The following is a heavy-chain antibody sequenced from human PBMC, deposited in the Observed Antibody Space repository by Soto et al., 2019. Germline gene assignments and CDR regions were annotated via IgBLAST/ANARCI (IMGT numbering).Heavy chain of an antibody. Sequence: SVKVSCKASRVAFSKFIVTWVRQAPGLGLEWVGGIIPIFGTANYAQKFQGRVTITADESTSTSYMEVNNLRAKDTAVYYCARGIDDQASYGMDLWGQGTTVTVS. CDR1: RVAFSKFI. V-gene: IGHV1-69*13. J-gene: IGHJ6*02. CDR2: IIPIFGTA. CDR3: ARGIDDQASYGMDL.